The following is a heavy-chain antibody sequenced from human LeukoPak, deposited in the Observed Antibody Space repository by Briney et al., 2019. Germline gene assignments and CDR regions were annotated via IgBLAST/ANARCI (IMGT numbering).Heavy chain of an antibody. D-gene: IGHD5-12*01. CDR2: IWYDGSNK. Sequence: PGRSLRLSCAASGFTFSSYGMHWVRQAPGKGLEWVAVIWYDGSNKYYADSVKGRFTISRDNSKNTLYLQMNSLRVEDTAVYYCAKDRGGYSGYDFPDYWGQGTLVTVSS. CDR3: AKDRGGYSGYDFPDY. V-gene: IGHV3-33*06. J-gene: IGHJ4*02. CDR1: GFTFSSYG.